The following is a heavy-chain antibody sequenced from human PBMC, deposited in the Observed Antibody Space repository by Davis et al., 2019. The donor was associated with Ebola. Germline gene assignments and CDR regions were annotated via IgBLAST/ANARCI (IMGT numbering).Heavy chain of an antibody. CDR1: GGSISRSY. J-gene: IGHJ4*02. CDR2: IHYSGNT. D-gene: IGHD4-11*01. V-gene: IGHV4-59*12. CDR3: ARGQYSNYGGSFGY. Sequence: PSETLSLTCTVSGGSISRSYWTWIRQHPGKGLEWIGYIHYSGNTNDNPSLKSRATISVDTSKKQFSLKLTSVTAADTAVYYCARGQYSNYGGSFGYWGQGTLVTVSS.